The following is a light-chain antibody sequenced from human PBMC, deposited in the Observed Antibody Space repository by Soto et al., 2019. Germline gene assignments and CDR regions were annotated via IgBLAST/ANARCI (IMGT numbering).Light chain of an antibody. V-gene: IGKV1-5*03. CDR1: QSISSW. Sequence: DIQMTQSPSTLSASVGDRVTITCRASQSISSWLAWYQQKPGKAPKLLSYKASSLESGVQSRFSGSGSGTEFTLTISSLQPDDFATYYCQQYNSYSTFGQGTKVEIK. CDR3: QQYNSYST. J-gene: IGKJ1*01. CDR2: KAS.